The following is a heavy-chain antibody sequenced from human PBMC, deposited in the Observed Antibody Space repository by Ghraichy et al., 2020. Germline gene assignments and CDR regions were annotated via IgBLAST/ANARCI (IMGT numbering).Heavy chain of an antibody. CDR3: AKDRRYNWNYYLDY. V-gene: IGHV3-30*02. CDR1: GFTFSSYG. Sequence: GGSLRLSCAASGFTFSSYGMHWVRQAPGKGLEWVAFIRYDGSNKYYADSVKGRFTISRDSSKNTLYLQMNSLRAEDSAVYYCAKDRRYNWNYYLDYWGQGTLVTVSS. D-gene: IGHD1-7*01. J-gene: IGHJ4*02. CDR2: IRYDGSNK.